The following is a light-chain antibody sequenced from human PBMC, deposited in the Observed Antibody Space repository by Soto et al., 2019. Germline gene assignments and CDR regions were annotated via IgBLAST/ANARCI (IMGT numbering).Light chain of an antibody. CDR3: CSLTTRDSHV. CDR2: AVS. Sequence: QSALAQPASVSGSPGQSITISCSGTSSDVGAHNLVSWYQQHPGRAPKLMIYAVSNRPSGVSNHFSGSKSGNTASLTISGLQAEDEADYYCCSLTTRDSHVFGTG. J-gene: IGLJ1*01. V-gene: IGLV2-14*01. CDR1: SSDVGAHNL.